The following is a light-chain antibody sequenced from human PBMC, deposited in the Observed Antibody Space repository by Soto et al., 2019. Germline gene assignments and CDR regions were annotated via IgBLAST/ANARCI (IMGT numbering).Light chain of an antibody. J-gene: IGKJ4*01. CDR1: QDISKS. V-gene: IGKV1-33*01. CDR3: QHYHSLPLT. Sequence: DVRMTQSPPSLSASVGQRVTVTCRASQDISKSLNWYQQKPGKAPKLLIYDASNLQTGGSSRFSGSGSGTDFTFTISSLQPEDIATYYCQHYHSLPLTFGAGTKVQIK. CDR2: DAS.